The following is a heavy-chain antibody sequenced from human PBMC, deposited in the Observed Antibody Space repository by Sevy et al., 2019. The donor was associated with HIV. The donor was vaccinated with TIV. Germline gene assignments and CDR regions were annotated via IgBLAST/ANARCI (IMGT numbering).Heavy chain of an antibody. CDR1: GGSITSLY. CDR2: IYYNGHI. CDR3: AGENAWGRGYS. D-gene: IGHD1-26*01. V-gene: IGHV4-59*08. J-gene: IGHJ4*02. Sequence: SETLSLTCTVSGGSITSLYWNWIRQPPGKGLEWIANIYYNGHINYNPSLKSRVTLSHDTSKDQFSLRLSSVTAADTDMYYCAGENAWGRGYSWGQGTLVTVSS.